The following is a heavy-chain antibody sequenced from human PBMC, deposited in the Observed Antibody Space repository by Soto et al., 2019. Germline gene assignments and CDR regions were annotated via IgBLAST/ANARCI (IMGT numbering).Heavy chain of an antibody. CDR2: ISWDGGIT. Sequence: GGSLRLSCAASGFTFNAYTMHWVRQAPGKGLEWVSLISWDGGITYYGDSVKGRFTVSRDNSDNSLYLQMTSLRSDDTAFYYCAKDSYDILTGQKRYFDSWGQGTLVTVS. CDR1: GFTFNAYT. CDR3: AKDSYDILTGQKRYFDS. D-gene: IGHD3-9*01. V-gene: IGHV3-43*01. J-gene: IGHJ4*02.